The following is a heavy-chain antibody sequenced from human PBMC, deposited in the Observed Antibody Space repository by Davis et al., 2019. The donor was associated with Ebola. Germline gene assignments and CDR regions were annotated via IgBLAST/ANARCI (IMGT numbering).Heavy chain of an antibody. J-gene: IGHJ4*02. V-gene: IGHV4-59*01. CDR3: ARDRTRVYYFDY. CDR2: IYYSGST. CDR1: GGSISSYY. Sequence: SETLSLSCTVSGGSISSYYWSWIRQPAGKGLEWIGNIYYSGSTNYNPSLKSRVTISVDTSKNQFSLKLSSVTAADTAVYYCARDRTRVYYFDYWGQGTLVTVSS. D-gene: IGHD1-14*01.